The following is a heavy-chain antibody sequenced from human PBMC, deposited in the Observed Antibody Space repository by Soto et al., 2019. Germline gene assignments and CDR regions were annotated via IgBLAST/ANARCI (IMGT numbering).Heavy chain of an antibody. D-gene: IGHD2-15*01. Sequence: EVQLVESGGGLVKPGGSLRLSCAASGFTFSSYSMNWVRQAPGKGLEWVSSISSSSSYIYYADSVQGRLTISRDNAKNTPYLQINSLRAEDTAVYYCARVPVACSGGTCYSAPFDYWVQGTLVTVSS. CDR2: ISSSSSYI. CDR1: GFTFSSYS. CDR3: ARVPVACSGGTCYSAPFDY. J-gene: IGHJ4*02. V-gene: IGHV3-21*01.